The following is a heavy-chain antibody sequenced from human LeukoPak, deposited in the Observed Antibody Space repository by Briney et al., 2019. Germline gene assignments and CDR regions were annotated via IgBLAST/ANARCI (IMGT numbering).Heavy chain of an antibody. CDR1: GFTFSSYS. V-gene: IGHV3-48*01. CDR3: ARLYYYDSSGYPIHYYYYYMDV. D-gene: IGHD3-22*01. Sequence: GGSLRLSCAASGFTFSSYSMNWVRQAPGKGLEWVSYISSSSSTIYYADSVKGRFTISRDNAKNSLYLQMNSLRAEDTAVYYCARLYYYDSSGYPIHYYYYYMDVWGKGTTVTVSS. J-gene: IGHJ6*03. CDR2: ISSSSSTI.